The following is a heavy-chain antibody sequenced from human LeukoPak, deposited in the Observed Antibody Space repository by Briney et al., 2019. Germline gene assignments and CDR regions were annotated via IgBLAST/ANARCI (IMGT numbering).Heavy chain of an antibody. D-gene: IGHD2-15*01. Sequence: GGSLRLSCAASGFTFSSYAMSWVRQAPGKGLDWVSAISGSGGSTYYADSVKGRFTISRDNSKNTLYLQMNSLRAEDTAVYYCAKSSGLLPYYFDYWGQGTLVTVSS. CDR1: GFTFSSYA. CDR2: ISGSGGST. J-gene: IGHJ4*02. CDR3: AKSSGLLPYYFDY. V-gene: IGHV3-23*01.